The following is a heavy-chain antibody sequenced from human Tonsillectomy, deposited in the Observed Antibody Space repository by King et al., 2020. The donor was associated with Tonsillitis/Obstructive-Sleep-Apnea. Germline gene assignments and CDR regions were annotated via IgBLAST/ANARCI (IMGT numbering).Heavy chain of an antibody. D-gene: IGHD4-17*01. CDR2: IYHSGST. CDR1: GDSISSNNW. V-gene: IGHV4-4*02. J-gene: IGHJ4*02. Sequence: PLQESGPGLVKPSGTLSLTCAVSGDSISSNNWWSWVRQPPGKGLEWLGEIYHSGSTTYSPSLKSRLTISADKSKNQFSLKLNSVTAADTAVYYCARHRRDYGFDYWGQGTLVPVSS. CDR3: ARHRRDYGFDY.